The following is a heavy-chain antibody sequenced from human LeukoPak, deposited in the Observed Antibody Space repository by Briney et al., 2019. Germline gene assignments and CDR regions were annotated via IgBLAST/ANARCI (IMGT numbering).Heavy chain of an antibody. V-gene: IGHV4-59*12. J-gene: IGHJ4*02. CDR3: ASDLRYCSSTSCYTSLDY. CDR2: IYHSGST. D-gene: IGHD2-2*02. Sequence: SETLSLTCTVSGGSISSKYWSWIRQPPGKGLEWIGYIYHSGSTYYNPSLKSRVTISVDRSKNQFSLKLSSVTAADTAVYYCASDLRYCSSTSCYTSLDYWGQGTLVTVSS. CDR1: GGSISSKY.